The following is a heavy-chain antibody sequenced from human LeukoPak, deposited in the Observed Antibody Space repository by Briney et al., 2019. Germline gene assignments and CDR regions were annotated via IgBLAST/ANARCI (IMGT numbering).Heavy chain of an antibody. CDR1: GFTFSTYW. CDR3: ARAPSEIGGYYPEYFRH. D-gene: IGHD3-22*01. V-gene: IGHV3-74*01. Sequence: HPGGSLRLSCAASGFTFSTYWMHWVRQAPGKGLVWVSRIKSDGSTNYADSVKGRFTISRDNANNTLSLQMNSLRPEDTGVYYCARAPSEIGGYYPEYFRHWGQGTPVTVSS. J-gene: IGHJ1*01. CDR2: IKSDGST.